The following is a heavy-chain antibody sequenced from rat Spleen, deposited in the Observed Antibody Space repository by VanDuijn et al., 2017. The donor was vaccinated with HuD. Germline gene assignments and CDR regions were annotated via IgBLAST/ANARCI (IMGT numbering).Heavy chain of an antibody. J-gene: IGHJ2*01. CDR2: ISYDGSST. Sequence: EVQLVESGGGLVQPGRSLKLSCVASEFTFNNYWMAWVRQAPTKGLEWVATISYDGSSTYYRDCVKGRFTISRDNAKSTLYLQMDSLRSEDTATYYCARHTGDYWGQGAMVTVSS. CDR3: ARHTGDY. D-gene: IGHD4-1*01. V-gene: IGHV5-29*01. CDR1: EFTFNNYW.